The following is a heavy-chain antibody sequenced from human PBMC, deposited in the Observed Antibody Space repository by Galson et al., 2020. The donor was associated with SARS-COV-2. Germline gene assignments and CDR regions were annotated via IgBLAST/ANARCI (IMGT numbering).Heavy chain of an antibody. V-gene: IGHV1-18*01. J-gene: IGHJ4*02. D-gene: IGHD3-16*01. CDR3: ARVVWETSISLALPTRD. Sequence: ASVKVSCKASGYTFTSYGISWVRQAPGQGLEWMGWISAYNGNTNYAQKLQGRVTMTTDTSTSTAYMELRSLRSDDTAVYYCARVVWETSISLALPTRDWGQGTLVTVSS. CDR2: ISAYNGNT. CDR1: GYTFTSYG.